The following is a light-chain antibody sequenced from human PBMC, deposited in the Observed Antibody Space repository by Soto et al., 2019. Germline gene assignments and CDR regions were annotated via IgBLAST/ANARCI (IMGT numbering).Light chain of an antibody. CDR1: SSDVGSYNL. CDR2: EGS. Sequence: QSALTQPASVSGSPGQSITISCTGTSSDVGSYNLVSWYQQHPGKAPKLMIYEGSKRPSGVSNRFSGSKSGNTASLTISGLQAEDEADYHCCSYAGSSSYVLGTGTKVTDL. J-gene: IGLJ1*01. V-gene: IGLV2-23*01. CDR3: CSYAGSSSYV.